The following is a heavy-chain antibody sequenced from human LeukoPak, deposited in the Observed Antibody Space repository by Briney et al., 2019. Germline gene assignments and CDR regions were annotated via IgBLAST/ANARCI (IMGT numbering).Heavy chain of an antibody. CDR3: AGATKGWELHY. CDR1: GFTFSSYA. V-gene: IGHV3-30-3*01. CDR2: ISYDGSNK. D-gene: IGHD1-26*01. J-gene: IGHJ4*02. Sequence: GGSLRLSCAASGFTFSSYAMHWVRQAPGKGLEWVAVISYDGSNKYYADSVKGRFTISRDNSKNTLYLQMNSLRAEDTAVYYCAGATKGWELHYWGQGTLVTVSS.